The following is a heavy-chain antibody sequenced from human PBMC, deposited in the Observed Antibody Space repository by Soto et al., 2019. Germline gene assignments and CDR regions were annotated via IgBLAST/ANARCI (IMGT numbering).Heavy chain of an antibody. D-gene: IGHD2-2*01. V-gene: IGHV3-7*01. J-gene: IGHJ3*02. CDR2: IKQDGSEK. CDR1: GFTFSSYW. CDR3: ARGCSSTSCNDAFDI. Sequence: GGSLRLSCAASGFTFSSYWMSWVRQAPGKGLEWVANIKQDGSEKYYVDSVKGRFTISRDNAKNSLYLQMNSLRAEDTAVYYCARGCSSTSCNDAFDIWGQGTMVTVSS.